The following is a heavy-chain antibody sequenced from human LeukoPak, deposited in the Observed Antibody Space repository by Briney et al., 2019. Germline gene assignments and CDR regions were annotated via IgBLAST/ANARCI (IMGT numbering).Heavy chain of an antibody. CDR3: AKDSVLSSPMIVVVRNAFDI. J-gene: IGHJ3*02. D-gene: IGHD3-22*01. V-gene: IGHV3-48*01. CDR1: GFTFSSYW. CDR2: ISSSGSIK. Sequence: PGGSLRLSCAASGFTFSSYWMHWVRQAPGKGLEWVSYISSSGSIKYYADSVKGRFTISRDNSKNTLYLQMNSLRAEDTAVYYCAKDSVLSSPMIVVVRNAFDIWGQGTMVTVSS.